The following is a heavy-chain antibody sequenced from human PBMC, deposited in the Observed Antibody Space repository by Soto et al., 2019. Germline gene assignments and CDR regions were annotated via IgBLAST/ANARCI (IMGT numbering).Heavy chain of an antibody. CDR1: GFTVSNNY. D-gene: IGHD4-17*01. V-gene: IGHV3-66*01. J-gene: IGHJ4*02. CDR3: AIPYGDERGQ. CDR2: IYSGGST. Sequence: GGSLRLSCAASGFTVSNNYMTWVRQAPGKGLEWVSVIYSGGSTYYADSVKGRFTISRDISKNTLYLQMNSLRAEDTAVYYCAIPYGDERGQWGQGTLVTVSS.